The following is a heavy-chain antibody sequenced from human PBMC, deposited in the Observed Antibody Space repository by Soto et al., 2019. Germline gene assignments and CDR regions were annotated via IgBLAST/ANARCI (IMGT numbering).Heavy chain of an antibody. Sequence: SETLSLTCSVSGGSISSGAYYWTWTRQHPGKGLEWIGYIYYSGSTYYNPSLKSRVTISVDTSKNQFSLRLTSVTAADTAVYYCSRDIGGYGKFDYWGQGALVTVSS. CDR3: SRDIGGYGKFDY. V-gene: IGHV4-31*03. D-gene: IGHD1-26*01. J-gene: IGHJ4*02. CDR2: IYYSGST. CDR1: GGSISSGAYY.